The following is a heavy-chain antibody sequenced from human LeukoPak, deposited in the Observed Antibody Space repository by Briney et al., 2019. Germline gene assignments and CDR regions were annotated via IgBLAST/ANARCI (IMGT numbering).Heavy chain of an antibody. D-gene: IGHD3-10*01. Sequence: SVKVSCKASGGTFSSYAISWVRQAPGQGLEWMGGIIPIFGTANYAQKFQGRVTITADKSTSTAYMELSSLRSEDTAVYYCARYPPNYYGSGSYHNWFVPWGQGTLVTVPS. V-gene: IGHV1-69*06. CDR1: GGTFSSYA. CDR3: ARYPPNYYGSGSYHNWFVP. J-gene: IGHJ5*02. CDR2: IIPIFGTA.